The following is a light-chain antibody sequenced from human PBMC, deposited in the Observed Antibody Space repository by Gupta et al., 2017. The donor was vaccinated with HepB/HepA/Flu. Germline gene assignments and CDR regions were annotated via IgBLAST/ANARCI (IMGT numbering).Light chain of an antibody. CDR3: AAWDNSPSAYV. Sequence: QSVLTQPPSASGTPAQRVTISCSGSSSNIGKNDIYWYQQVPGTAPKLLIYRNNQRPSGVPDRFSGSKSGTSVFLAISGLRSEDEADYYCAAWDNSPSAYVFGTGTKVTVL. V-gene: IGLV1-47*01. CDR1: SSNIGKND. J-gene: IGLJ1*01. CDR2: RNN.